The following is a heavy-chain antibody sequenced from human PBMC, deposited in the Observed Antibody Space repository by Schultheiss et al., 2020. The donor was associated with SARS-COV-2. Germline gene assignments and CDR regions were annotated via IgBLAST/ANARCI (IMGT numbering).Heavy chain of an antibody. CDR3: AKDRGGTWYLKYYGMDV. D-gene: IGHD6-13*01. CDR1: GFSFSSYA. CDR2: ITGSGLTT. J-gene: IGHJ6*02. V-gene: IGHV3-23*01. Sequence: GESLKISCEASGFSFSSYAMSWARQSPGKGLEWVAGITGSGLTTYYTDSVKGRFTISRDNANNTVYLQMSSLRVEDTAVYYCAKDRGGTWYLKYYGMDVWGQGTTVTVSS.